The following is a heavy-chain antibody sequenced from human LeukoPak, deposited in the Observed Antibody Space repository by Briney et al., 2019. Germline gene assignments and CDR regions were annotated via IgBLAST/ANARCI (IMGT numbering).Heavy chain of an antibody. CDR3: ARHYLSDGILSTFDP. Sequence: SETLSLTCTVAGGSISSSPYYWGWIRQPPGEGLEWIGTIYYRGSTYSNPSLNSRVTISLDTSKNQFSLRLRSVTAADTALYYCARHYLSDGILSTFDPWGQGTLVTVSS. CDR1: GGSISSSPYY. V-gene: IGHV4-39*01. J-gene: IGHJ5*02. D-gene: IGHD2-2*01. CDR2: IYYRGST.